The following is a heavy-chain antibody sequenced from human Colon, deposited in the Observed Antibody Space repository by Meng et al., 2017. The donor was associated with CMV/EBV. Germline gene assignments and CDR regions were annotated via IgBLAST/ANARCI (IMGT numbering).Heavy chain of an antibody. Sequence: QVQLVQSGAEAKKPGASVKASCKASGYSFTSGYTSTSYGIHWLRQAPGQGLEWMGRINPNSGDTNYAQKFQGRVTLTRDTSISTAYMELSRLKSDDMAVYYCVRDTSGWSLPYWGQGTLVTVSS. CDR2: INPNSGDT. CDR3: VRDTSGWSLPY. CDR1: GYTSTSYG. D-gene: IGHD6-19*01. J-gene: IGHJ4*02. V-gene: IGHV1-2*06.